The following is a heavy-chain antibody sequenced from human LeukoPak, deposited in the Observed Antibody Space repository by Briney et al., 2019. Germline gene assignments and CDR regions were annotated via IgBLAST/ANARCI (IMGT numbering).Heavy chain of an antibody. CDR3: ARGFTIFGGGATFDI. Sequence: PSETLSLTCTVSGGSISSYYWSWIRQPAGKGLEWIGRIYTSGSTNYNPSLKSRVTMSVDTSKNQFSLKLSSVTAADTAVYYCARGFTIFGGGATFDIRAQGTMVTVSS. CDR2: IYTSGST. D-gene: IGHD3-3*01. CDR1: GGSISSYY. J-gene: IGHJ3*02. V-gene: IGHV4-4*07.